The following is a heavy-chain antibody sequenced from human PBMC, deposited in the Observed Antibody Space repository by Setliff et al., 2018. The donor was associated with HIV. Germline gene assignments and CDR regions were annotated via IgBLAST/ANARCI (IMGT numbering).Heavy chain of an antibody. CDR1: GYTFSDYY. J-gene: IGHJ4*02. V-gene: IGHV1-2*02. CDR2: INGNSGAT. Sequence: GASVKVSCKASGYTFSDYYLHWVRQAPGQGLEWMGWINGNSGATNYAQKFQGRVTITRDTSMYTAYMELTRLRFDDTAVYSRARGGDDSGPGTWTFDYWGQGALVTVSS. CDR3: ARGGDDSGPGTWTFDY. D-gene: IGHD3-10*01.